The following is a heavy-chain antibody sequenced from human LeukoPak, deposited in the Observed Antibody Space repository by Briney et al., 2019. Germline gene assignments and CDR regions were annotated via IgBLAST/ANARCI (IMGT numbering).Heavy chain of an antibody. D-gene: IGHD3-10*01. J-gene: IGHJ5*02. Sequence: SETLSLTCTVSGGSISSSSYYWGWIRQLPGKGLEWIGSIYYSGSTYYNPSLKSRVTISVDTSKNQFSLKLCSVTAADTAVYYCARDIPYGSGSYYNVDWFDPWGQGTLVTVSS. CDR1: GGSISSSSYY. V-gene: IGHV4-39*07. CDR2: IYYSGST. CDR3: ARDIPYGSGSYYNVDWFDP.